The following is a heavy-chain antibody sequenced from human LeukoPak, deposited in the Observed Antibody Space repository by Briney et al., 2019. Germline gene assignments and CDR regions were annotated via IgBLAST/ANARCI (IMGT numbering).Heavy chain of an antibody. D-gene: IGHD6-19*01. J-gene: IGHJ5*02. CDR3: ARRGFSSGWYRGLNWFDP. Sequence: SETLSLTCTVSGGSISSYYWSWIRQPPGKGLEWIGEINHSGSTNYNPSLKSRVTISVDTSKNQFSLKLSSVTAADTAVYYCARRGFSSGWYRGLNWFDPWGQGTLVTVSS. CDR2: INHSGST. V-gene: IGHV4-34*01. CDR1: GGSISSYY.